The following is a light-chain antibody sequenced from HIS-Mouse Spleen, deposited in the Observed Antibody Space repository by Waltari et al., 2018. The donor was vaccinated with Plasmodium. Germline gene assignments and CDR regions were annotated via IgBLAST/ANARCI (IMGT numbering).Light chain of an antibody. CDR1: QSVSSN. CDR2: GAS. Sequence: EIVMTQSPATLSVSPGDRATLSCRASQSVSSNLAWYQQKPGQAPRLLIYGASTRATGIPARFSGSGSGTEFTLTISSLQSEDFAVYYCQQYNNGSFTFGPGTKVDIK. J-gene: IGKJ3*01. CDR3: QQYNNGSFT. V-gene: IGKV3-15*01.